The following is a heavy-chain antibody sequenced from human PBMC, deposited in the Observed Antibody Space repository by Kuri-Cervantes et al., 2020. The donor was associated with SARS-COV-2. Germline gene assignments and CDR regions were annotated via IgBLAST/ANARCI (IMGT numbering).Heavy chain of an antibody. CDR2: ISAYNGNT. V-gene: IGHV1-18*01. CDR1: GYTFTSYG. D-gene: IGHD6-19*01. J-gene: IGHJ3*02. Sequence: ASVKVSCKASGYTFTSYGISWVRQAPGQGLEWMGWISAYNGNTNYAQKLQGRVTMTTDTSTSTAYMELRSLRSDDTAVYYCASRPMYSSGWYNRVAFDIWGQGTMVTVSS. CDR3: ASRPMYSSGWYNRVAFDI.